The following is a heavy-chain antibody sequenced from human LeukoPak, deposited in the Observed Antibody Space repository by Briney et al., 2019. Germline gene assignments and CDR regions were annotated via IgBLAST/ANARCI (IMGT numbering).Heavy chain of an antibody. CDR2: IKADGTKI. V-gene: IGHV3-7*01. J-gene: IGHJ4*02. D-gene: IGHD3-16*01. Sequence: GGSLRLSCAASGFTFSDYYMSWIRQAPGRGLEWVANIKADGTKIYYVDSVKGRFTISRDNAKNSLYLQMNSLRAEDTAVYYCVSAAMIWAQGILVTVSS. CDR3: VSAAMI. CDR1: GFTFSDYY.